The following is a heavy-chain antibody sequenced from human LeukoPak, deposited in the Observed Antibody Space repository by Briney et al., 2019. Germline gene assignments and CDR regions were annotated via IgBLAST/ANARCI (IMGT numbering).Heavy chain of an antibody. Sequence: SETLSLTCTVSGGSISSSSYYWGWIRQPPGKGLEWIGSIYYSGSTYYNPSLKSRVAISVDTSKNQFSLKLSSVTAADTAVYYCARWGIVGATGEDYWGQGTLVTVSS. CDR1: GGSISSSSYY. CDR3: ARWGIVGATGEDY. J-gene: IGHJ4*02. CDR2: IYYSGST. V-gene: IGHV4-39*07. D-gene: IGHD1-26*01.